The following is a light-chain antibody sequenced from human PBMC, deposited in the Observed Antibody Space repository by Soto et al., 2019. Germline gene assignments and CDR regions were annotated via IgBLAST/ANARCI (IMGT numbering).Light chain of an antibody. J-gene: IGKJ1*01. Sequence: EIVLTQSPGTLSLFPGERATLSCRASQSVSSSYLAWYRQKPGQAPRLLIYGASSRATGIPDRFSGSGSGTDFTLTISRLEPEDFAVYYCQQYGSSGTCGQGTKGDIK. CDR2: GAS. CDR3: QQYGSSGT. CDR1: QSVSSSY. V-gene: IGKV3-20*01.